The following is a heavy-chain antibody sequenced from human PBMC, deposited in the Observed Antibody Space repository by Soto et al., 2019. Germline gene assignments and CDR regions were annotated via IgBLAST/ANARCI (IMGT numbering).Heavy chain of an antibody. D-gene: IGHD6-13*01. CDR2: LIPMFGTT. J-gene: IGHJ6*02. V-gene: IGHV1-69*18. CDR1: GGTFHSYS. Sequence: QVQLVQSGAEVKTPGSSVKVFCEASGGTFHSYSINWVRQAPGQGLEWMGRLIPMFGTTDYAQRFQGRVTFTADDSTNTASMEVTNLTSEDTAGYYCARAAVLTFTRFYDVDVWGQGTTVTVSS. CDR3: ARAAVLTFTRFYDVDV.